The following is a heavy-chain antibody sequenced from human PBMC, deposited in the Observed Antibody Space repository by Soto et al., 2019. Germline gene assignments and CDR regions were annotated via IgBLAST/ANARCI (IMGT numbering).Heavy chain of an antibody. CDR2: ISYDGSNK. Sequence: PGGSLRLSCAASGFTFSSYGMHWVRQAPGKGLEWVAVISYDGSNKYYADSVKGRFTISRDNSKNTLYLQMNSLRAEDTAVYYCAKDLFEWLVRNSDYWGQGTLVTVSS. J-gene: IGHJ4*02. CDR3: AKDLFEWLVRNSDY. D-gene: IGHD6-19*01. CDR1: GFTFSSYG. V-gene: IGHV3-30*18.